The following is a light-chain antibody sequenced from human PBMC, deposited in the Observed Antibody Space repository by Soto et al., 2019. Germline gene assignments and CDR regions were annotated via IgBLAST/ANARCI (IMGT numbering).Light chain of an antibody. CDR1: QSISSW. CDR2: KAS. CDR3: QQYTSYPWT. J-gene: IGKJ1*01. Sequence: DIQMTKSPSTLSASVGDRVTITCRASQSISSWLSWYQQNPGKAPKLLIYKASSLESGGPSRFSGSGSGTEFTLTISSLQPDDFATYYCQQYTSYPWTFGQGTKVEIK. V-gene: IGKV1-5*03.